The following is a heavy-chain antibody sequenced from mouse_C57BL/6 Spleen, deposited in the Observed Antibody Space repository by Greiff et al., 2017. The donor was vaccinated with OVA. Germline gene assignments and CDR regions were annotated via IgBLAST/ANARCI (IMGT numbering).Heavy chain of an antibody. D-gene: IGHD1-1*01. J-gene: IGHJ1*03. CDR3: ARRNYGSSSTYFDV. Sequence: EVKLQESGGDLVKPGGSLKLSCAASGFTFSSYGMSWVRQTPDKRLEWVATISSGGSYTYYPDSVKGRFTISRDNAKNTLYLQMSSLKSEDTAMYYCARRNYGSSSTYFDVWGTGTTVTVSS. CDR1: GFTFSSYG. V-gene: IGHV5-6*01. CDR2: ISSGGSYT.